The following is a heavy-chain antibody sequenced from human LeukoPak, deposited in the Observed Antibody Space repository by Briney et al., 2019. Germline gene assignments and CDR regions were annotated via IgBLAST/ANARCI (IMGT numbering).Heavy chain of an antibody. D-gene: IGHD6-13*01. V-gene: IGHV3-23*01. CDR1: GFTFSSCA. J-gene: IGHJ4*02. CDR3: TLGSLYSSSWYGDY. Sequence: GGSLRLSCAASGFTFSSCAMSWVRQAPGKGLEWVSAISGSGGSTYYADSVKGRFTISRDNSKNTLYLQMNSLRAEDTAVYYCTLGSLYSSSWYGDYWGQGTLVTVSS. CDR2: ISGSGGST.